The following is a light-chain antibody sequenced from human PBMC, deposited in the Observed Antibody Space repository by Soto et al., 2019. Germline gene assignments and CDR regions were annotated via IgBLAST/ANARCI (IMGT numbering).Light chain of an antibody. CDR1: QSLGKY. CDR3: QHRSNWPIT. V-gene: IGKV3-11*01. CDR2: DLS. Sequence: EIVLTQSPATLSVSPGERATLSCRASQSLGKYLGWYQQQPGQAPRLLIYDLSNRATGIPARVSGSGSGTDFTLTISSLEPEDFAVYYCQHRSNWPITFGGGTKVEIK. J-gene: IGKJ4*01.